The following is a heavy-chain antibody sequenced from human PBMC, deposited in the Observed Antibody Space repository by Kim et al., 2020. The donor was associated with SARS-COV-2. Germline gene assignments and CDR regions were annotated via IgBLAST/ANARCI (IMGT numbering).Heavy chain of an antibody. CDR2: GGGT. V-gene: IGHV3-53*01. J-gene: IGHJ4*02. Sequence: GGGTCDADSVKGRCTSSRDNSKNALYLQMNSLRAEDTAVYYCARAGFDYWGQGTLVTVSS. CDR3: ARAGFDY.